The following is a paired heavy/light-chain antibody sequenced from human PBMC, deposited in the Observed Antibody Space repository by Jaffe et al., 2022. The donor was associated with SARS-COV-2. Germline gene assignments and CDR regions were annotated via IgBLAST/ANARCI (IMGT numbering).Heavy chain of an antibody. J-gene: IGHJ2*01. D-gene: IGHD6-13*01. Sequence: EVQLLESGGGLVQPGGSLRLSCPASGFTFSSYAMSWVRQAPGKGLEWVSGISGSGGSTYYADSVKGRFTISRDNSKNTLYLQMNCLRAEDTAVYYCAKSVGRIAAADNWYFDLWGRGTLVTVSS. CDR2: ISGSGGST. CDR3: AKSVGRIAAADNWYFDL. CDR1: GFTFSSYA. V-gene: IGHV3-23*01.
Light chain of an antibody. CDR1: QSVSSN. Sequence: EIVMTQSPATLSVSPGERATLSCRASQSVSSNLAWYQQKPGQAPRLLIYGASTRATGIPARFSGSGSGTEFTLTISSLQSEDFAIYYCQQYNNWPRTFGQGTKVEIK. J-gene: IGKJ1*01. CDR3: QQYNNWPRT. CDR2: GAS. V-gene: IGKV3-15*01.